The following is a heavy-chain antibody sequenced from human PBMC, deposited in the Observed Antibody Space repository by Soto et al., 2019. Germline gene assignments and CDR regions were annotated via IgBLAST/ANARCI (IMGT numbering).Heavy chain of an antibody. J-gene: IGHJ6*02. CDR3: SASIFYYGMDV. V-gene: IGHV5-51*01. CDR1: GYSFSTYW. CDR2: IYPGDSDT. Sequence: GESLKISCTGSGYSFSTYWIAWVRQMPGKGLEWMGIIYPGDSDTKYNPSFQGQVTISADKSITATYLQWSSLKASDPALYYCSASIFYYGMDVWGQGTTVTVSS.